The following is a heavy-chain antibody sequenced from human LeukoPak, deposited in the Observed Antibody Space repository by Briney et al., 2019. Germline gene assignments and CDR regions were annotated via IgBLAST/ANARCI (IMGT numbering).Heavy chain of an antibody. CDR1: GYTFTGYY. CDR2: INPNRGGT. CDR3: ARVPVGATIRFRYYFDY. J-gene: IGHJ4*02. D-gene: IGHD1-26*01. V-gene: IGHV1-2*02. Sequence: GASVKVSCKASGYTFTGYYMHWVRQAPGQGLEWMGWINPNRGGTNYAQKFQGRVTMTRDTSISTAYMELSRLRSDDTAVYYCARVPVGATIRFRYYFDYWGQGTLVTVSS.